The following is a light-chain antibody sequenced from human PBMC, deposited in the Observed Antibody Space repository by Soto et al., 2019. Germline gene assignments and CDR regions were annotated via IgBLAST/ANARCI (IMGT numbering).Light chain of an antibody. CDR1: QPIYNNY. Sequence: EIVLTQSPGTLSLSPGEGATLSCWASQPIYNNYLAWYQQKPGQPPRLLISGASSRAPGIPDRFSGSGSGTDFTLTISRLESEDFAVYYCQRYGSSPPHTFGQGAKRDIK. CDR2: GAS. CDR3: QRYGSSPPHT. V-gene: IGKV3-20*01. J-gene: IGKJ2*01.